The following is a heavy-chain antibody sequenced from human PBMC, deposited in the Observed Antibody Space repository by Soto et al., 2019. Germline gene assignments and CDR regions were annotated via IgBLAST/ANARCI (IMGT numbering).Heavy chain of an antibody. CDR2: IYYSGST. CDR3: GRSEYCGSTSCSVDY. J-gene: IGHJ4*02. CDR1: GGSIGGYY. V-gene: IGHV4-59*01. Sequence: SETLSLTCTVSGGSIGGYYWSWIRQPPGKGLVWIGYIYYSGSTNYNPSLKSRVTISVDTSKNQFSLKLSSVTAADTAVYYCGRSEYCGSTSCSVDYWGQGTLVTVSS. D-gene: IGHD2-2*01.